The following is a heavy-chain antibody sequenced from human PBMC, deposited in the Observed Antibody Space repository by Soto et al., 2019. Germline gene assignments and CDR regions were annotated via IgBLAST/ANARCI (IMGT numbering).Heavy chain of an antibody. CDR1: GFTFSSYG. CDR2: ISYDGSNE. D-gene: IGHD3-10*01. V-gene: IGHV3-30*03. Sequence: PGGSLRLSCAVSGFTFSSYGMHWVRQAPGKGLEWVAHISYDGSNEHYVDSVKGRFTISRDNSKNTLYLQMNSLRAEDTAVYYCARSYYYGSGSYYPFDYWGQGALVTVSS. J-gene: IGHJ4*02. CDR3: ARSYYYGSGSYYPFDY.